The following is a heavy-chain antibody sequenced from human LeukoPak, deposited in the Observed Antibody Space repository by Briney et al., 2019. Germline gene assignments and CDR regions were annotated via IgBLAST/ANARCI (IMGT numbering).Heavy chain of an antibody. CDR2: MNPNSGNT. CDR3: ARGLRVGATNYYYYGMDV. V-gene: IGHV1-8*01. Sequence: ASVKVSCKASGYTFTSYDINWVRQATGQGLEWMGWMNPNSGNTGYAQKFKGRVTMTRNTSISTAYMELSSLRSEDTAVYYCARGLRVGATNYYYYGMDVWGQGTTVTVSS. J-gene: IGHJ6*02. CDR1: GYTFTSYD. D-gene: IGHD1-26*01.